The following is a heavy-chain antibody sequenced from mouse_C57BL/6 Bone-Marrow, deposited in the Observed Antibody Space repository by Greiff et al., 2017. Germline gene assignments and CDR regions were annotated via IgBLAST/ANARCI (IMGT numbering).Heavy chain of an antibody. V-gene: IGHV1-26*01. CDR3: ARGTTVVAPDY. Sequence: EVKLQQSGPELVKPGASVKISCKASGYTFTDYYMNWVKQSHGKSLEWIGDINPNNGGTSYNQKFKGKATLTVDKSSSTAYMELRSLTSEDSAVYYCARGTTVVAPDYWGQGTTLTVSS. D-gene: IGHD1-1*01. CDR2: INPNNGGT. J-gene: IGHJ2*01. CDR1: GYTFTDYY.